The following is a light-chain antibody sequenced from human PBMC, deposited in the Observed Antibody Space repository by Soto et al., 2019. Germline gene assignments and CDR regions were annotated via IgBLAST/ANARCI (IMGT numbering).Light chain of an antibody. CDR2: GAS. V-gene: IGKV3-20*01. CDR3: HHYGASTRVT. Sequence: IVLTQSPGTLSLSPGERATLSCRARQSVSSNYLAWYQQKPGQAHRLIIYGASTTATGIPDRFSGSGSGTDFALTITSLEPEDFAVLDGHHYGASTRVTFGQGTRLEIK. CDR1: QSVSSNY. J-gene: IGKJ5*01.